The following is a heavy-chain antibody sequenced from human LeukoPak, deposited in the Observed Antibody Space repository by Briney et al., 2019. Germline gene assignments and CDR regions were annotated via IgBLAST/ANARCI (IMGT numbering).Heavy chain of an antibody. CDR1: GFTFSSYA. V-gene: IGHV3-23*01. Sequence: GGSLRLSCAASGFTFSSYAMSWVRQAPGKGLEWVSLISGSGGSTYYADSVKGRFTISRDNSKNTLYLQMNSLRAEDTAVYYCAKEDVAYCGGDCYTNWGQGTLVTVSS. CDR2: ISGSGGST. CDR3: AKEDVAYCGGDCYTN. J-gene: IGHJ4*02. D-gene: IGHD2-21*02.